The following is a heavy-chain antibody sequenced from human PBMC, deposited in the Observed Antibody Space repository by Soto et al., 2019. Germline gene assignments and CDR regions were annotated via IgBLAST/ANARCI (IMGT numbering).Heavy chain of an antibody. CDR2: ISYDGSNK. D-gene: IGHD5-12*01. CDR1: GFTFSSYA. Sequence: QVQLVESGGGVVQPGRSLRLSCAASGFTFSSYAMHWVRQAPGKGLEWVAVISYDGSNKYYADSVKGRFTISRDNSKSTLYLQMNSLRAEDTAVYYCAREGVATIRGTFDYWGQGTLVTVSS. J-gene: IGHJ4*02. V-gene: IGHV3-30-3*01. CDR3: AREGVATIRGTFDY.